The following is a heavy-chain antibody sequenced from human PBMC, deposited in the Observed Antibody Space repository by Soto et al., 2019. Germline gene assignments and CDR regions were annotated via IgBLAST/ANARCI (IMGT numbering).Heavy chain of an antibody. V-gene: IGHV4-30-4*01. CDR3: ARGSGFLVRAILEP. J-gene: IGHJ5*02. D-gene: IGHD3-10*01. CDR2: IFYTGST. CDR1: GDSITSGDHS. Sequence: QVQLQESGPGLVKPSQTLSLTCTVSGDSITSGDHSWSWVRQAPGKGLEWIGYIFYTGSTYSSPSLENRVSISVDTSNNRFSMNLNSVTAADTAVYFCARGSGFLVRAILEPWGQGTLVTVSS.